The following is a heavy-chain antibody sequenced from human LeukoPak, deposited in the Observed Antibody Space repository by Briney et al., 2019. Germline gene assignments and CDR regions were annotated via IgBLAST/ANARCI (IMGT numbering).Heavy chain of an antibody. J-gene: IGHJ3*02. CDR3: ARDLNLITATRAFDI. CDR2: ISGSGGST. Sequence: GGSLRLSCAASGFTFSSYSMNWVRQAPGKGLEWVSAISGSGGSTYYADSVKGRFTISRDNSKNTLYLQMNSLRAEDTAVYYCARDLNLITATRAFDIWGQGTMVTVSS. CDR1: GFTFSSYS. V-gene: IGHV3-23*01. D-gene: IGHD1/OR15-1a*01.